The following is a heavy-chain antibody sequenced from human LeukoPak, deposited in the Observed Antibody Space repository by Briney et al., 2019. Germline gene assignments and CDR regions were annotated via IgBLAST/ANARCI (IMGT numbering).Heavy chain of an antibody. D-gene: IGHD2-2*01. CDR1: GFTFSSYG. J-gene: IGHJ5*02. Sequence: GGSLRLSCAASGFTFSSYGMHWVRQAPGKGLEWVAVISYDGSNKYYADSVKGRFTISRDNSKNTLYLQMNSLRAEDTAVYYCAKDRSEYQLPENWFDPWGQGTLVTVSS. V-gene: IGHV3-30*18. CDR2: ISYDGSNK. CDR3: AKDRSEYQLPENWFDP.